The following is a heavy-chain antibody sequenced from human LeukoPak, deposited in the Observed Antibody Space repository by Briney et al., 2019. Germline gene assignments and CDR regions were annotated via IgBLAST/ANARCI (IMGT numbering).Heavy chain of an antibody. CDR2: LNPNSGGT. CDR1: GYTFTAYY. V-gene: IGHV1-2*02. D-gene: IGHD3-10*01. CDR3: ARDLRITMVRENNWFDP. J-gene: IGHJ5*02. Sequence: ASVKVSCKASGYTFTAYYLHWVRQAPGERLEWMGWLNPNSGGTNFAPSFQGRVTMTRDTSISTAYMELSRLRSDDTAVYYCARDLRITMVRENNWFDPWGQGTLVTVSS.